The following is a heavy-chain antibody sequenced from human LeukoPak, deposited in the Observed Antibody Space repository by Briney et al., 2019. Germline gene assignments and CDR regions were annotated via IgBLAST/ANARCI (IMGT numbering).Heavy chain of an antibody. J-gene: IGHJ4*02. CDR1: GYTFTDYY. CDR3: ATTYYDSSGYDF. Sequence: ASVKISCKVSGYTFTDYYMHWVQQAPGKGLEWMGLVDPEDGETIYAEKFQGRVTITADTSRDTACMEVSSLRSEDTAMYYCATTYYDSSGYDFWGQGTLVTVSS. V-gene: IGHV1-69-2*01. CDR2: VDPEDGET. D-gene: IGHD3-22*01.